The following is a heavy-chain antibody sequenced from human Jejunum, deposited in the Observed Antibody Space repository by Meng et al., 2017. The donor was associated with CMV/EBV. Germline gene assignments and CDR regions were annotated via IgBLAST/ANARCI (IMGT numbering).Heavy chain of an antibody. CDR1: GYTFTRYG. CDR3: ARDDGGEARYQWEPGYFDY. V-gene: IGHV1-18*01. D-gene: IGHD1-26*01. J-gene: IGHJ4*02. Sequence: QGQLVQCGAEVKKPGASVKVSCKASGYTFTRYGISWVRQAPGQGLEWMGWISAYSGNTKYVHKVQGRVTLTTDTSTNTVYMELRSLTSDDTAVYYCARDDGGEARYQWEPGYFDYWGQGTLVTVSS. CDR2: ISAYSGNT.